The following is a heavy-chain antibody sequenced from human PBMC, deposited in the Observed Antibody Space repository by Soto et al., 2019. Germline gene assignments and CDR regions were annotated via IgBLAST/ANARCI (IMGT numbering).Heavy chain of an antibody. V-gene: IGHV4-39*01. CDR3: ARHAPSYNWNNVDYYYYGMDV. Sequence: SETLSLTCTVSGGSISSSSYYWGWIRQPPGKGLEWIGSIYYSGSTYYNPSLKSRVTISVDTSKNQFSLKLSSVTAADTAVYYCARHAPSYNWNNVDYYYYGMDVWGQGTTVTVSS. J-gene: IGHJ6*02. D-gene: IGHD1-20*01. CDR2: IYYSGST. CDR1: GGSISSSSYY.